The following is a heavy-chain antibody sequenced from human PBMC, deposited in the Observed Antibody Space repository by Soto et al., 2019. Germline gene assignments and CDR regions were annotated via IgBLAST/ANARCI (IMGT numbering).Heavy chain of an antibody. Sequence: GECLKISCKGSGYSFTSYWIGWLRQMPGKGLEWMGIIYPGDSDTRYSPSFQGQVTISADKSISTAYLQWSSLKASDTAMYYCARHLDSSGWHYYYGMDVWGQGTTAPVSS. D-gene: IGHD6-19*01. CDR1: GYSFTSYW. CDR2: IYPGDSDT. V-gene: IGHV5-51*01. CDR3: ARHLDSSGWHYYYGMDV. J-gene: IGHJ6*02.